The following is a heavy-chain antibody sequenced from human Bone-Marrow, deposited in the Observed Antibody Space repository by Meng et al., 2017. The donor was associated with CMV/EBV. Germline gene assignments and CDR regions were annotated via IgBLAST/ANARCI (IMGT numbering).Heavy chain of an antibody. Sequence: GESLKISCAASGFTFSSYSMNWVRQAPGKGLEWVSSISSSSSYIYYADSVKGRFTISRDNAKNSLYLQMNSLRAEDTAVYYCALGLLAYYYDSSGYDYWGQGTRVTVSS. J-gene: IGHJ4*02. V-gene: IGHV3-21*01. CDR1: GFTFSSYS. CDR3: ALGLLAYYYDSSGYDY. CDR2: ISSSSSYI. D-gene: IGHD3-22*01.